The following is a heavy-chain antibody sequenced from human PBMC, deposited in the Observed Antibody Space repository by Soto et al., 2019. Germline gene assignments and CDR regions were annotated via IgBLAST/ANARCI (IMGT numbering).Heavy chain of an antibody. CDR3: ASPVDCSGGSCYRPYYYYGMDV. CDR2: INPNSGGT. V-gene: IGHV1-2*02. J-gene: IGHJ6*02. D-gene: IGHD2-15*01. CDR1: GYTFTGYY. Sequence: ASVKVSCKASGYTFTGYYMHWVRQAPGQGLEWMGWINPNSGGTNYAQKFQGRVTMTRDTSISTAYMELSRLRSDDTAVYYCASPVDCSGGSCYRPYYYYGMDVWGQGTTVTVSS.